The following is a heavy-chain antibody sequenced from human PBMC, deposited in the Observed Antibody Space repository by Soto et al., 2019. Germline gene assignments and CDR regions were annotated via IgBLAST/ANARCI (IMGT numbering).Heavy chain of an antibody. V-gene: IGHV3-23*01. CDR3: ILVVADQGGAFDI. CDR1: GFTFSSYA. CDR2: ISGSGGST. D-gene: IGHD2-15*01. Sequence: EVQLLESGGGLVQPGGSLRLSCAASGFTFSSYAMSWVRQAPGKGLEWVSAISGSGGSTYYADSVKGRFTISRDNSKNTLYLQMNSLRDEDTAVYYCILVVADQGGAFDIWGQGTMVTVSS. J-gene: IGHJ3*02.